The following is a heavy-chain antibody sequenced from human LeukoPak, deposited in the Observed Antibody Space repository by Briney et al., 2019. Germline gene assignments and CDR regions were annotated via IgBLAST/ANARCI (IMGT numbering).Heavy chain of an antibody. CDR2: IRYDGSNK. CDR1: GFTFSSYG. CDR3: AKDRRITMVRGVRNYGMDV. V-gene: IGHV3-30*02. D-gene: IGHD3-10*01. Sequence: SGGSLRLSCAASGFTFSSYGMHWVRQAPGKGLEWVAFIRYDGSNKYYADSVKGRFTISRDNSKNTLYLQMNSLRAEGTAVYYCAKDRRITMVRGVRNYGMDVWGQGTTVTVSS. J-gene: IGHJ6*02.